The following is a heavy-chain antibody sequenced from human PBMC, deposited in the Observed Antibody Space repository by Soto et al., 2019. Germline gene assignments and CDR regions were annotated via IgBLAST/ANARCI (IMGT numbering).Heavy chain of an antibody. CDR2: ISHLEST. D-gene: IGHD5-12*01. Sequence: PSETLSLTCTVSGASISYVGFSWSWIRQSPGKGLEWIGYISHLESTYFHPSFKSRLTMSIDRTRNQFSLKLSSVTAADMAVYYCARGGGYDSFDXWGQGVLVTVSX. J-gene: IGHJ4*02. CDR1: GASISYVGFS. CDR3: ARGGGYDSFDX. V-gene: IGHV4-30-2*06.